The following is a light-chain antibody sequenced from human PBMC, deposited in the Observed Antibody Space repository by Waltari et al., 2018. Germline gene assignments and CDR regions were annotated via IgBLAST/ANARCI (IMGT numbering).Light chain of an antibody. CDR2: VNSDGSH. J-gene: IGLJ3*02. CDR1: SGHSSNI. V-gene: IGLV4-69*01. Sequence: QLVLTQSPSASASLGASVKLTCTLSSGHSSNIIAWLQQKPEKGPRYLMKVNSDGSHSKGDEIPDRFSGSRSVAERYLTISTVQSEEEADYYCQTGGHGTWVFGGGTKLTVL. CDR3: QTGGHGTWV.